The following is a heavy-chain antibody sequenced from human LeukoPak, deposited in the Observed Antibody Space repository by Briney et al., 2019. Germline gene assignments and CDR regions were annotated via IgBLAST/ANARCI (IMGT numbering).Heavy chain of an antibody. CDR1: GFTFSSYE. CDR2: ISSGSTI. V-gene: IGHV3-48*03. Sequence: GGSLRLSCAASGFTFSSYEMNWVRQAPGKGLEWVSYISSGSTIYDADSVKSRFTISRDNAKNSLYLQMNSLRAEDTAVYYCARESIAVAGAPFDYWGQGTLVTVSS. D-gene: IGHD6-19*01. CDR3: ARESIAVAGAPFDY. J-gene: IGHJ4*02.